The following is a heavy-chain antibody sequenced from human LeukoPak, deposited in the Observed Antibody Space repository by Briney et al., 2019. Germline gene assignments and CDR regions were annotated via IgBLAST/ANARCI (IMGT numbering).Heavy chain of an antibody. CDR2: ISSSGSTI. D-gene: IGHD6-19*01. Sequence: GGSLRLSCAASGFTFSSYEMNWVRQAPGKGLEWVSYISSSGSTIYYADSVKGRFTISRGNAKNSLYLQMNSLRAEDTAVYYCAGSQWLQPEAFDIWGQGTMVTVSS. CDR3: AGSQWLQPEAFDI. CDR1: GFTFSSYE. V-gene: IGHV3-48*03. J-gene: IGHJ3*02.